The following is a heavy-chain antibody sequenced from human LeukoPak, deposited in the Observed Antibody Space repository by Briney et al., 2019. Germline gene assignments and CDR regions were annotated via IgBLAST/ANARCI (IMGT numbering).Heavy chain of an antibody. CDR1: GGSFNTHY. CDR2: ISYSGTT. Sequence: SETLSLTCTVSGGSFNTHYWNWIRQPPGKGLVCIGYISYSGTTNYNPSLKRRVTISVDTYKNEFTLKLNSVTAADTAVYYCARDPIAHPYWFFDLWGRGTLVTVSS. CDR3: ARDPIAHPYWFFDL. J-gene: IGHJ2*01. V-gene: IGHV4-59*11. D-gene: IGHD2-21*01.